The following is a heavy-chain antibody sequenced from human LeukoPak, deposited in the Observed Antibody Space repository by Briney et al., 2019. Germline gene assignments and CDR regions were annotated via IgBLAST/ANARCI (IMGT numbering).Heavy chain of an antibody. J-gene: IGHJ4*02. CDR3: AREYSGSYHDY. CDR2: IYYSGST. D-gene: IGHD1-26*01. V-gene: IGHV4-39*07. Sequence: SETLSLTCIVSGGSISSSSYYWGWIRQPPGKGLEWIGSIYYSGSTYYNPSLKSRVTISVDTSKNQFSLKLSSVTAADTAVYYCAREYSGSYHDYWGQGTLVTVSS. CDR1: GGSISSSSYY.